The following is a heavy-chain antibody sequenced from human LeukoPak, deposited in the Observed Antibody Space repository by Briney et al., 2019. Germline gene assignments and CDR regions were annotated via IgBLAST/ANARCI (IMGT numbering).Heavy chain of an antibody. J-gene: IGHJ4*02. V-gene: IGHV3-23*01. CDR2: ISTSGGRT. CDR1: GFTFTSSG. CDR3: ATLFGGYSGYDYFDY. D-gene: IGHD5-12*01. Sequence: GGSLRLSCAASGFTFTSSGMSWVRQAPGKGLEWVSSISTSGGRTYYADSVTGRFTFSRDNSKNPLYLQMNSLRVEDTAVYYCATLFGGYSGYDYFDYWGQGTRVTVSS.